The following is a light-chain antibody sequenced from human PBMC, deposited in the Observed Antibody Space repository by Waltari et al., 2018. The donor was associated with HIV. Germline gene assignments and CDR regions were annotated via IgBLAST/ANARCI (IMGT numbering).Light chain of an antibody. CDR1: QSVLFSSNNKNY. J-gene: IGKJ3*01. V-gene: IGKV4-1*01. CDR2: WAS. CDR3: QQYYTTSLFT. Sequence: DIVMTQSPDSLAVSLAERATINSKSSQSVLFSSNNKNYLAWYQQKPGQPPKLLIYWASTRESGVPDRFSGGGSGTDFTLTISSLQAEDVAVYYCQQYYTTSLFTFGPGTKVDIK.